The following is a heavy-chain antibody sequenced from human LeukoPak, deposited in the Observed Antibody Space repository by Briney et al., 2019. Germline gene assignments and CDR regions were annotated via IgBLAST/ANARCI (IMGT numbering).Heavy chain of an antibody. CDR1: GFTFSSYA. Sequence: PGGSLRLSCAASGFTFSSYAMSWVRQAPGKGLEWVSAISGSGGSTYYAGSVKGRFTISRDNSKNTLYLQMNSLRAEDTAVYYCAKGQTPKSYCSGGSCYSLHYWGQGTLVTVSS. V-gene: IGHV3-23*01. D-gene: IGHD2-15*01. J-gene: IGHJ4*02. CDR2: ISGSGGST. CDR3: AKGQTPKSYCSGGSCYSLHY.